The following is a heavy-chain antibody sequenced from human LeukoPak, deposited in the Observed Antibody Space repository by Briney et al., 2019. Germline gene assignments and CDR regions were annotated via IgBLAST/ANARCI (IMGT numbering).Heavy chain of an antibody. CDR1: GGSFSGYY. Sequence: SETLSLTCAVYGGSFSGYYWSWIRQPPGKGLEWIGYIYYSGSTNYNPSLKSRVTISVDTSKNQFSLKLSSVTAADTAVYYRARRRLRSDYYYGMDVWGQGTTVTVSS. J-gene: IGHJ6*02. CDR3: ARRRLRSDYYYGMDV. V-gene: IGHV4-59*08. CDR2: IYYSGST. D-gene: IGHD4-17*01.